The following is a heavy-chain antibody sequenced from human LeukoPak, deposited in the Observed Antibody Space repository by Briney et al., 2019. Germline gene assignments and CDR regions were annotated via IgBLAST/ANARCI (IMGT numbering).Heavy chain of an antibody. Sequence: SETLSLTCTVSGDSINSYFWTWIRQPPGKGLEWLGYIYSRGTTAYNPSLESRLTMSTDTSKNQFSLTLRSVTTAGTAVYFCARVTRTHDAFDVWGQPIMVTVSS. D-gene: IGHD2-21*02. CDR2: IYSRGTT. J-gene: IGHJ3*01. CDR3: ARVTRTHDAFDV. V-gene: IGHV4-59*01. CDR1: GDSINSYF.